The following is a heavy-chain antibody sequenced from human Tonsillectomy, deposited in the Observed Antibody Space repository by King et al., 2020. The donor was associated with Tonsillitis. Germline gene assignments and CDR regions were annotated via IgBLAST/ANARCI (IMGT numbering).Heavy chain of an antibody. J-gene: IGHJ4*02. CDR3: ARDHWARGSYYFDY. CDR1: GGTFSSYA. V-gene: IGHV1-69*06. CDR2: IIPIFGTA. D-gene: IGHD3-16*01. Sequence: VKLVESGAEVKKPGSSVKVSCKASGGTFSSYAISWVRQATGQGLEWMGGIIPIFGTANYAQKFQGRVTITADKSTSTAYMELSSLRSEDTAVYYCARDHWARGSYYFDYWGQGTLVTVSS.